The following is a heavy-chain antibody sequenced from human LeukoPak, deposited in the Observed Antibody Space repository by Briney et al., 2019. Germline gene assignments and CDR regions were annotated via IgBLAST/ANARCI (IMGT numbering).Heavy chain of an antibody. D-gene: IGHD1-26*01. CDR3: AGGTYYYFDY. CDR2: VYYRGSA. J-gene: IGHJ4*02. CDR1: GGSISSYY. Sequence: SETLSLTCTVSGGSISSYYWSWIRQPPGKGLEWIGYVYYRGSAHYNPSLKSRVTISVDTSKNQFSLKVSSVTAADTAIYYCAGGTYYYFDYWGQGTLVTVSS. V-gene: IGHV4-59*01.